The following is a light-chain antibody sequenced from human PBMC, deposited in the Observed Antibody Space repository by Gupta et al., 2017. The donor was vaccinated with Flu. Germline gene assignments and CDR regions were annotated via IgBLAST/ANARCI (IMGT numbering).Light chain of an antibody. J-gene: IGKJ4*01. CDR1: LNIRNY. Sequence: ASFGDIVTITCRAGLNIRNYLNWYQQKSGKAPKLLIYAASRLERGVPSRFSGSGSGTDFTLTISSLQPEDFGMYYCQQGYSTPMTFGGGSKVDIK. V-gene: IGKV1-39*01. CDR2: AAS. CDR3: QQGYSTPMT.